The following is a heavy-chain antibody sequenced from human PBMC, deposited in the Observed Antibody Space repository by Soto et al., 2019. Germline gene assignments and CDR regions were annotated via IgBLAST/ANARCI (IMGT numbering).Heavy chain of an antibody. CDR3: ARRQDYYDYKDV. CDR2: IYYSGST. J-gene: IGHJ6*03. Sequence: SETLSLTCTVSGGSISSYYWSWIRQPPGKGLEWIGYIYYSGSTNYNPSLKSRVTISVDTSKNQFSLKLSSVTAADTAVYYCARRQDYYDYKDVWSKGTTVTVSS. CDR1: GGSISSYY. V-gene: IGHV4-59*08.